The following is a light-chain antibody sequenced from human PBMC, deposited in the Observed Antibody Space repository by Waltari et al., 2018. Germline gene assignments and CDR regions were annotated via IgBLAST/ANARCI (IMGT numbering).Light chain of an antibody. CDR3: CSYAGSGSSVV. V-gene: IGLV2-23*01. CDR2: EAS. CDR1: SSDVGNYNL. Sequence: QSALTQPASVSGSPGQSITISCTGTSSDVGNYNLVSWYQQHPGKAPKLIIYEASQRPSGVSNRVSGSKSGTTASLTISGLQAEDEADFYCCSYAGSGSSVVFGGGTKLTVL. J-gene: IGLJ2*01.